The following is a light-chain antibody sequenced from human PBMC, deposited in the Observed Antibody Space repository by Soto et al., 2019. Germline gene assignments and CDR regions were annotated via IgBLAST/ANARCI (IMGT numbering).Light chain of an antibody. CDR2: CAS. Sequence: DLVMTQSIEPLAVSLGERATINCKSSRSVLYSSDNKNYLAWFQQKPGQPPRLGIYCASARESGVPDRFSGSGSGTDFTLTTISRLAEDVSVYYCQQYYSTPLTFGGGTKVDIK. V-gene: IGKV4-1*01. CDR3: QQYYSTPLT. J-gene: IGKJ4*01. CDR1: RSVLYSSDNKNY.